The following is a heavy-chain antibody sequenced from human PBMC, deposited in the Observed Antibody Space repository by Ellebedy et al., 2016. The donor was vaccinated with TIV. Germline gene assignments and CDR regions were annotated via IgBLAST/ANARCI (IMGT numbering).Heavy chain of an antibody. J-gene: IGHJ4*02. V-gene: IGHV3-23*01. D-gene: IGHD1-26*01. CDR1: GFTFSDYA. Sequence: GESLKISCAASGFTFSDYAMTWVRQAPGKGLEWVSTIFKDGGTTYYADSVKGRFTISRDNSKDTLSLQMNSLRAEDTAVYYCVRDLHWSYFDWGQGTLVTVSS. CDR3: VRDLHWSYFD. CDR2: IFKDGGTT.